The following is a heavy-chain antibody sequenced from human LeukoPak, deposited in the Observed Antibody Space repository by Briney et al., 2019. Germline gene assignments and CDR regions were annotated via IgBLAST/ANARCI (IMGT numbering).Heavy chain of an antibody. J-gene: IGHJ4*02. CDR1: GFSFDNYA. Sequence: GGSLRLSCAASGFSFDNYAMNWVRQAPGKGLEWVSVISGGGGATYYADSVKGRFTISRDNSKNTLYLQMNSLRAEDTAVYYCAKELAVAGRPFDYWGQGTLVTVSS. CDR2: ISGGGGAT. V-gene: IGHV3-23*01. CDR3: AKELAVAGRPFDY. D-gene: IGHD6-19*01.